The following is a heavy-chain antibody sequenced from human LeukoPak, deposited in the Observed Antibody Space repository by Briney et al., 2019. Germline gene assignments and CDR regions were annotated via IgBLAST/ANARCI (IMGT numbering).Heavy chain of an antibody. CDR2: ISTSISYI. D-gene: IGHD5-18*01. J-gene: IGHJ3*02. CDR1: GFTFSSYS. CDR3: AKLSRDAFDI. V-gene: IGHV3-21*01. Sequence: RGSLRLSCAASGFTFSSYSMNWVRQAPGDLLEWVSSISTSISYIYYGDSVKVRFTISRDNDKNSLYLQMNSLRAEDTAVYYCAKLSRDAFDIWGQGTMVTVSS.